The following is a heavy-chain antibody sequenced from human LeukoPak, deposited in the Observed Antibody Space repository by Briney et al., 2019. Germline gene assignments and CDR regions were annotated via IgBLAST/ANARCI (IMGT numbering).Heavy chain of an antibody. V-gene: IGHV3-21*01. CDR2: ISSSSSYI. CDR1: GFTFSSYS. D-gene: IGHD6-19*01. CDR3: ARELSSGWYGVRHNWFDH. J-gene: IGHJ5*02. Sequence: GGSLRLSCAASGFTFSSYSMNWVRQAPGKGLEWVSSISSSSSYIYYADSVKGRFTISRDNAKNSLYLQMNSLRAEDTAVYYCARELSSGWYGVRHNWFDHWGQGTLVTVSS.